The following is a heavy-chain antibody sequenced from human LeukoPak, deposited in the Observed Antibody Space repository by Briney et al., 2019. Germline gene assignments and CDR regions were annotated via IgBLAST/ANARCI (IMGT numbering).Heavy chain of an antibody. Sequence: SETLSLTCSVSGGSISSSSYYGGWIRQPPGKGLEWIGTFHYSGSTDYNPSLKSRVTISVNMSKYQFSLKLISVTAADTAVYYCARGPVGRFDPWGQGTLVTVSS. CDR1: GGSISSSSYY. V-gene: IGHV4-39*07. J-gene: IGHJ5*02. CDR3: ARGPVGRFDP. CDR2: FHYSGST. D-gene: IGHD1-1*01.